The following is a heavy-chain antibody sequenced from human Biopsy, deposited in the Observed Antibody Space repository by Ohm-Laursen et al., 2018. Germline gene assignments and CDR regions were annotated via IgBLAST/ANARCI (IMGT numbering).Heavy chain of an antibody. CDR2: INPNSGNA. J-gene: IGHJ6*02. V-gene: IGHV1-2*02. Sequence: SSVKASCKASGSTFAGYYLHWVRQAPGHGLEWMGWINPNSGNANYAQSFQGRLTVTRDKSITTAYMELTSLTSDDTAIYYCARVPAYPSIDGYYGLDLWGQGTTVIVPS. CDR1: GSTFAGYY. CDR3: ARVPAYPSIDGYYGLDL. D-gene: IGHD3-9*01.